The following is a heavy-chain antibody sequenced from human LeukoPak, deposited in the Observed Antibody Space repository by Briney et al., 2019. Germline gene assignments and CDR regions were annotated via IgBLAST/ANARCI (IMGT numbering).Heavy chain of an antibody. CDR3: ARDNVAGTGDY. CDR2: MYTSGTT. J-gene: IGHJ4*02. V-gene: IGHV4-61*02. CDR1: GGSIRSGSYY. Sequence: PSETLSLTCTVSGGSIRSGSYYWNWIRQPAGKGLEWIGRMYTSGTTNYNPSLKSRVTMSVDTSKNQFSLKLSSVTAADTAVYYCARDNVAGTGDYWGQGTLVTVSS. D-gene: IGHD6-19*01.